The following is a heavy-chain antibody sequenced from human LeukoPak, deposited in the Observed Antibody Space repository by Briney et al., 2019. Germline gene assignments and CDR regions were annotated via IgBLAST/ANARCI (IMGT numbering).Heavy chain of an antibody. J-gene: IGHJ4*02. CDR3: AKDTAAGGLYYFDY. Sequence: GRSLRLSCAASGFTFDDYAMHWVRRAPGKGLEWVSGISWNSGSIGYADSVKGRFTISRDNAKNSLYLQMNSLRAEDMALYYCAKDTAAGGLYYFDYWGQGTLVTVSS. D-gene: IGHD6-13*01. CDR1: GFTFDDYA. V-gene: IGHV3-9*03. CDR2: ISWNSGSI.